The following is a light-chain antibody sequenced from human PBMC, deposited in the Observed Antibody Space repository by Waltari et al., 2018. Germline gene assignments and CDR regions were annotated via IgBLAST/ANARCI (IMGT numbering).Light chain of an antibody. CDR1: QSVYSRY. CDR3: QQYGSSPRT. V-gene: IGKV3-20*01. Sequence: TLSLSPGERATLSCRASQSVYSRYLAWYQQKPGQAPRLLIYGASSRAAGIPDRFSGSGSGTDFTLTISRLEPEDFAVYFCQQYGSSPRTFGQGTKLEIK. J-gene: IGKJ2*01. CDR2: GAS.